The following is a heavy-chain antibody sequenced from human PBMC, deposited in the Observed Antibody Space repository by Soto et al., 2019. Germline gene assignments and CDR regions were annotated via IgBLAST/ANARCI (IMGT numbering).Heavy chain of an antibody. CDR2: MNPNNGNT. J-gene: IGHJ1*01. Sequence: QVQLVQSGAEVKKPGASVKVSCKASGYTFTSYDISWVRQATGQGLEWMGWMNPNNGNTDYAPKFQCRVTMTMNTSIGTAYMELSSLRSEDTAVYYCARSPRNYYALGSYSYFRHWGQGTLVTVSS. CDR1: GYTFTSYD. D-gene: IGHD3-10*01. V-gene: IGHV1-8*01. CDR3: ARSPRNYYALGSYSYFRH.